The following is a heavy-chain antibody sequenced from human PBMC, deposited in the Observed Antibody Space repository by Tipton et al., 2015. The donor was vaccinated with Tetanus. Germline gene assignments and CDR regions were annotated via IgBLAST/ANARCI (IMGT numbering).Heavy chain of an antibody. CDR1: GYTFTTYG. V-gene: IGHV1-18*01. Sequence: SGAEVKVSCKASGYTFTTYGITWVRQAPGQGLEWMGWVSTYNGNTEYAQNFEGRVTMTTDTSTRTGYMELRSLTSDDTAMYFCVRAGSQISATTSLDYWGQGTLVTVSS. D-gene: IGHD1-7*01. CDR2: VSTYNGNT. CDR3: VRAGSQISATTSLDY. J-gene: IGHJ4*02.